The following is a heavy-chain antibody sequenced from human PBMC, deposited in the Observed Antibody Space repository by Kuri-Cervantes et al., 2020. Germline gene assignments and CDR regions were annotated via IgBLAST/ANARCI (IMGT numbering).Heavy chain of an antibody. CDR2: MNPNSGNT. J-gene: IGHJ6*02. V-gene: IGHV1-8*01. Sequence: ASVKVSCKASGYTFTSYDINWVRQATGQGLEWMGWMNPNSGNTGYAQKFQGRVTMTRSTSISTAYMELSSLRSEDTAVYYCARDRSLGYYGSGSYYNPLYYYYGMDVWGQGTTVTVSS. D-gene: IGHD3-10*01. CDR3: ARDRSLGYYGSGSYYNPLYYYYGMDV. CDR1: GYTFTSYD.